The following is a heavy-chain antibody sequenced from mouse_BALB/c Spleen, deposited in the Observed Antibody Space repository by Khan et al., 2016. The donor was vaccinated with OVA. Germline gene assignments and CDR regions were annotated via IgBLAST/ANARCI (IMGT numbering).Heavy chain of an antibody. D-gene: IGHD4-1*01. CDR2: INPDNAGT. CDR3: ARSATNCDFSFHY. J-gene: IGHJ3*01. Sequence: VQLQESGPELVEPGASVKISCKASGYTFTNYVMHWVKQKPGQGLEWIGDINPDNAGTRYNEKFKGKAILTSDISSTTAYMELSSLTSEDSAVYYCARSATNCDFSFHYWGQGTVVTVSA. CDR1: GYTFTNYV. V-gene: IGHV1S136*01.